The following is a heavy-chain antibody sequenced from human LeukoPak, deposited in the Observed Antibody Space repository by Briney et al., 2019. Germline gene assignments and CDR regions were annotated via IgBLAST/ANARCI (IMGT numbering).Heavy chain of an antibody. D-gene: IGHD6-13*01. Sequence: SETLSLTCSVSGDSTTSYYWSWIRQFPGKGLEWLGLIYKSGDVNYHPSFRSRLFMSVDRSKTQVSLRLRSVTAADTAVYYCARHPGYSGSWYGTRGFDYWGQGSLVTVSS. V-gene: IGHV4-59*01. J-gene: IGHJ4*02. CDR3: ARHPGYSGSWYGTRGFDY. CDR2: IYKSGDV. CDR1: GDSTTSYY.